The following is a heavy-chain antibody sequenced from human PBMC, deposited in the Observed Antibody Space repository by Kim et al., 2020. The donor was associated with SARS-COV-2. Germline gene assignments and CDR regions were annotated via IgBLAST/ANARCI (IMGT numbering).Heavy chain of an antibody. CDR3: ARITLSYYDILTGYYFMRDGGNYYYYGMDV. D-gene: IGHD3-9*01. Sequence: SETLSLTCTVSGGSISSSSYYWGWIRQPPGKGLEWIGSIYYSGSTYYNPSLKSRVTISVDTSKNQFSLKLSSVTAADTAVYYCARITLSYYDILTGYYFMRDGGNYYYYGMDVWGQGTTVTVSS. CDR2: IYYSGST. V-gene: IGHV4-39*01. CDR1: GGSISSSSYY. J-gene: IGHJ6*02.